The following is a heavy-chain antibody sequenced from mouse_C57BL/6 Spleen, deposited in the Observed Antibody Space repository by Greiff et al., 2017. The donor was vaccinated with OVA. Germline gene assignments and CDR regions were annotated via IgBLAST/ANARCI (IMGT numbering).Heavy chain of an antibody. Sequence: EVQLQESGPGLVKPSQSLSLTCSVTGYSITSGYYWNWIRQFPGNKLEWMGYISYDGSNNYNPSLKNRISITRDTSKNQFFLKLNSVTTEDTATYYCARITTGGAYWGQGTLVTVSA. CDR3: ARITTGGAY. D-gene: IGHD1-1*01. J-gene: IGHJ3*01. V-gene: IGHV3-6*01. CDR2: ISYDGSN. CDR1: GYSITSGYY.